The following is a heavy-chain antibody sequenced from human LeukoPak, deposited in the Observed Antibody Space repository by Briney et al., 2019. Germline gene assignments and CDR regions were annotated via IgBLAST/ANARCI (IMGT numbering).Heavy chain of an antibody. CDR1: GFTFSSYA. Sequence: GGSLRLSCAASGFTFSSYAMHWVRQAPGKGLEWVAVISYDGSNKYYADSVKGRFTITRDNAKNSLYLQMNSLRAEDTALYYCAKVVEHGWSTYFDLWGQGTLVTVSS. D-gene: IGHD6-19*01. CDR2: ISYDGSNK. V-gene: IGHV3-30-3*01. J-gene: IGHJ4*02. CDR3: AKVVEHGWSTYFDL.